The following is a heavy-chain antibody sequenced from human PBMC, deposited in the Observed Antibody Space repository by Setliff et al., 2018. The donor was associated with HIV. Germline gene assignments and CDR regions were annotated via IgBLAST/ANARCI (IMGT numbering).Heavy chain of an antibody. CDR1: GFTSGTYA. CDR3: AKTLPTLYPPHDYYFAMDV. Sequence: GGSLRLSCAASGFTSGTYAMSWVRQAPGKGLEWVSGISGGGLYTSYADSVKGRFTISRDNSKNMLYLQMNSLRAEDTAVYYCAKTLPTLYPPHDYYFAMDVWGQGTTVTVSS. CDR2: ISGGGLYT. J-gene: IGHJ6*02. V-gene: IGHV3-23*01. D-gene: IGHD2-15*01.